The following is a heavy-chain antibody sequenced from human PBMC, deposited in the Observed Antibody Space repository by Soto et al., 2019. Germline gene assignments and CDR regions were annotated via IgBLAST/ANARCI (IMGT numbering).Heavy chain of an antibody. CDR2: IVVGSGNT. CDR3: AARFIHSGWRFDY. CDR1: GFTFTSSA. Sequence: GASVKVSCKASGFTFTSSAVQWVRQARGQRLEWIGWIVVGSGNTNYAQKFQERVTITRDMSTSTAYMELSSLRSEDTAVYHCAARFIHSGWRFDYWGQGTLVTVSS. V-gene: IGHV1-58*01. D-gene: IGHD6-19*01. J-gene: IGHJ4*02.